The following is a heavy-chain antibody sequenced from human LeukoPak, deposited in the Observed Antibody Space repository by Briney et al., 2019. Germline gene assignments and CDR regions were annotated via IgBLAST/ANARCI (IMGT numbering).Heavy chain of an antibody. CDR2: IYSGGST. CDR3: ARGGELPFDY. CDR1: GFTVSSNY. V-gene: IGHV3-53*01. D-gene: IGHD1-26*01. J-gene: IGHJ4*02. Sequence: GGSLRLSCAASGFTVSSNYMSWVRQAPGKGLEWVSVIYSGGSTYCADSVKGRLTVSRDNSKNTLYLQMNSLRAEDTAVYYCARGGELPFDYWGQGTLVTVSS.